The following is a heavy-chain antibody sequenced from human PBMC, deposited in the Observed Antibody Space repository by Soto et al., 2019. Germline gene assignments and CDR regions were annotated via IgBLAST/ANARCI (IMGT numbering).Heavy chain of an antibody. CDR3: ARDRPGPVTASHYYGMDV. V-gene: IGHV1-69*06. CDR1: WCTFSSCA. D-gene: IGHD2-21*02. J-gene: IGHJ6*02. CDR2: IIPIFGTA. Sequence: SVKVSCTASWCTFSSCAISWGRQAPEQGLEWMGGIIPIFGTANYAQRFQGRVTITADKSPSTAYMQLSSLRSDDTAVYYCARDRPGPVTASHYYGMDVCGQGTTVTV.